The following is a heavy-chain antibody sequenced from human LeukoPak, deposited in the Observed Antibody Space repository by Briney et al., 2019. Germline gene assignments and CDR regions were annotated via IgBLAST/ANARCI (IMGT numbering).Heavy chain of an antibody. J-gene: IGHJ4*02. Sequence: GGSLRLSCAASGFTFSSYAMHWVRQAPGKGLEWVAVISYDGSNKYYADSVEGRFTISRDNSKNTLYLQMNRLRAEDAAVYYCARVQRQWELLIAYFDYWGQGTLVTVSS. V-gene: IGHV3-30*04. CDR2: ISYDGSNK. CDR3: ARVQRQWELLIAYFDY. D-gene: IGHD1-26*01. CDR1: GFTFSSYA.